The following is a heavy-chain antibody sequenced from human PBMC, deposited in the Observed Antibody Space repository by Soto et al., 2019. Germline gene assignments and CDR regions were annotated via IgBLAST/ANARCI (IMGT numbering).Heavy chain of an antibody. CDR2: VFTTGTT. CDR3: ARDFNSIFDDFADMRWNFDP. J-gene: IGHJ5*02. V-gene: IGHV4-4*07. CDR1: GGSINNYY. D-gene: IGHD3-3*02. Sequence: SETLSLTCSVTGGSINNYYWSWVRQSAGKGLEWIGRVFTTGTTDYNPSLKGRVTISVVTSKNQFSLSLRSVTAADTAIYYCARDFNSIFDDFADMRWNFDPWGQGTLVTVSS.